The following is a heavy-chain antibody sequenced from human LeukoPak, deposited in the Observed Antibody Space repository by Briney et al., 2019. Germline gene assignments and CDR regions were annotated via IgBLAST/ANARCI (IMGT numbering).Heavy chain of an antibody. D-gene: IGHD7-27*01. V-gene: IGHV4-39*07. CDR1: GDSISTSRYY. CDR2: IYYSGST. CDR3: ARRHSNWGSLGGPAFDI. Sequence: SETLSLTCSVPGDSISTSRYYWGWIRQPPGKGLERIVTIYYSGSTYYNPSLTSRVTISVDTSKNQFSLKLSSVTAADTAVYYCARRHSNWGSLGGPAFDIWGQGTMVTVSS. J-gene: IGHJ3*02.